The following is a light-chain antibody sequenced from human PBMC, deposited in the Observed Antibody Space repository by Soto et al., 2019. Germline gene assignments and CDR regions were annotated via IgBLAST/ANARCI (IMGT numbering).Light chain of an antibody. Sequence: EVVLTQSPATLSLSPGERATLSCRASQSVSNNNLAWYQQKPGQAPRLLIYDASNRAPGIPARFSGRGSGTDFTLTISSLEPEDFAVYYCQQRNNWLTFGGGTKLEIK. CDR1: QSVSNN. CDR3: QQRNNWLT. CDR2: DAS. V-gene: IGKV3-11*01. J-gene: IGKJ4*01.